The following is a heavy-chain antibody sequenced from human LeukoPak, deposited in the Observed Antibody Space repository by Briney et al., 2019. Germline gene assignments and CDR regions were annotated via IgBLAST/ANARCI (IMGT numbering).Heavy chain of an antibody. J-gene: IGHJ2*01. D-gene: IGHD6-19*01. CDR2: IRYDGSNK. Sequence: PGGSLRLSCAASGFTFSSYGMHWVRQAPGKGLEWVAFIRYDGSNKYYADSVKGRFTISRDNSKNTLYLQMNSLRAEDTAVYYCAKDPRPIAVAGTGWYFDLWGRGTLVTVSS. CDR1: GFTFSSYG. V-gene: IGHV3-30*02. CDR3: AKDPRPIAVAGTGWYFDL.